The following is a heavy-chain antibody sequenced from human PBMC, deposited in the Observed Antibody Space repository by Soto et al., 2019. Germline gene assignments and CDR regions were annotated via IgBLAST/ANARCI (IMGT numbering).Heavy chain of an antibody. CDR3: AKSLGARPYDY. CDR2: ISGSGGNT. Sequence: EVQLLESGGGLVQPGGSLRLSCAAAGFTFSSYAMSLVRQAPGKGLEGVSAISGSGGNTYYADSDKGRFTISRDNTKNTEYLQMKSERAEDTGVYYCAKSLGARPYDYWGQGTLVTVSS. V-gene: IGHV3-23*01. J-gene: IGHJ4*02. D-gene: IGHD6-6*01. CDR1: GFTFSSYA.